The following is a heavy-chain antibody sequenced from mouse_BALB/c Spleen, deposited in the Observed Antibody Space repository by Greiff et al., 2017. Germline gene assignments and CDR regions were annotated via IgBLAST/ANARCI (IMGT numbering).Heavy chain of an antibody. CDR3: ARGQYGNYLYYAMDY. Sequence: EVHLVESGGGLVKPGGSLKLSCAASGFTFSSYAMSWVRQTPEKRLEWVASISSGGSTYYPDSVKGRFTISRDNARNILYLQMSSLRSEDTAMYYCARGQYGNYLYYAMDYWGQGTSVTVSS. CDR2: ISSGGST. D-gene: IGHD2-10*02. J-gene: IGHJ4*01. V-gene: IGHV5-6-5*01. CDR1: GFTFSSYA.